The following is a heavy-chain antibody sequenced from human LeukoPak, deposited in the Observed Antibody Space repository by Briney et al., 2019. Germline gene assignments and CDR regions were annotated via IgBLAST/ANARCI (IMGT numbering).Heavy chain of an antibody. V-gene: IGHV3-11*06. CDR2: ISSSSSYT. J-gene: IGHJ4*02. D-gene: IGHD2-15*01. Sequence: PGGSLRLSCAASGFTFSDYCMSWIRQAPGKGLEWVSYISSSSSYTNYADSVKGRFTISRDNAKNSLYLQMNSLRAEDTAVYDCARALERSGYCSGGSCYGYWGQGTLVTVSS. CDR3: ARALERSGYCSGGSCYGY. CDR1: GFTFSDYC.